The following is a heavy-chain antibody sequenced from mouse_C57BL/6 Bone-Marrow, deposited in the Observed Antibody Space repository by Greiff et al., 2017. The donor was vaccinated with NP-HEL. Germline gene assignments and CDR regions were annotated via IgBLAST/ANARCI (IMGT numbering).Heavy chain of an antibody. CDR3: ARSMRLRRCYYAMDY. J-gene: IGHJ4*01. CDR2: IHPNSGST. V-gene: IGHV1-64*01. D-gene: IGHD2-2*01. CDR1: GYTFTSYW. Sequence: QVQLQQSGAELVKPGASVKLSCKASGYTFTSYWMHWVKQRPGQGLEWIGMIHPNSGSTNYNEKFKSKATLTVDKSSSTAYMQLSSLTSEDSAVYYCARSMRLRRCYYAMDYWGQGTSVTVSS.